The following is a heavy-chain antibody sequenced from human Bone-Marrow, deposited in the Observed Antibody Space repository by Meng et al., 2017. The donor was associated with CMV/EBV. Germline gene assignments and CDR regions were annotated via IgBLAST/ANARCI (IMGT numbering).Heavy chain of an antibody. CDR2: IINSGGNT. CDR1: GFTFSSYA. CDR3: AKSDRTSYYFYYLDV. Sequence: GGSLRLSCAASGFTFSSYAMTWVRQAPGKGLEWVSLIINSGGNTYYADYVKGRFTISSDNSKNTLYLQMNSLRAEDTAVYYCAKSDRTSYYFYYLDVWGQGTTVTVSS. V-gene: IGHV3-23*01. J-gene: IGHJ6*02. D-gene: IGHD1-1*01.